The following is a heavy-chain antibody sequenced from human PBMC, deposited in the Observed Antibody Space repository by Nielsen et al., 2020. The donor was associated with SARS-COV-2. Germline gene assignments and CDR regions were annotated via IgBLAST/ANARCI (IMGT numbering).Heavy chain of an antibody. CDR3: ARGPPQCSGGSCFSS. Sequence: SVKVSCKASGYTFTSYGISWVRQAPGQGLEWMGGIIPIFGTANYAQKFQGRVTITADESTSTAYMELSSLRSEDTAVYYCARGPPQCSGGSCFSSWGQGTLVTVSS. CDR1: GYTFTSYG. V-gene: IGHV1-69*13. CDR2: IIPIFGTA. J-gene: IGHJ4*02. D-gene: IGHD2-15*01.